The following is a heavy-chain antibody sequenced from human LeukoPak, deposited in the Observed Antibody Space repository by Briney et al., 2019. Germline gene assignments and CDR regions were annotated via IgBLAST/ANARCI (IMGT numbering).Heavy chain of an antibody. J-gene: IGHJ4*02. D-gene: IGHD5-18*01. CDR3: ASRGTAMALVEFDY. V-gene: IGHV4-34*01. CDR1: GGSFSCYY. CDR2: INHSGST. Sequence: SETLSLTCAVYGGSFSCYYWSWIRQPPGKGLEWIGEINHSGSTNYNPSLKSRVTISVDTSKNQFSLKLSSVTAADTAVYYCASRGTAMALVEFDYWGQGTLVTVSS.